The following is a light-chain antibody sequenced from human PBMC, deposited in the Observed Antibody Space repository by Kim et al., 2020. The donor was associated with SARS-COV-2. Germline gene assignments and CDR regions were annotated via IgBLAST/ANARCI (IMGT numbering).Light chain of an antibody. V-gene: IGLV1-40*01. Sequence: RGTTSGPGSSSNIGAGYDVHWYQQLPGTAPKLLIYGNSNRPSGVPDRFSGSKSGTSASLAITGLQAEDEVDYYCQSYDSSLSGYVFGTGTKVTVL. J-gene: IGLJ1*01. CDR2: GNS. CDR1: SSNIGAGYD. CDR3: QSYDSSLSGYV.